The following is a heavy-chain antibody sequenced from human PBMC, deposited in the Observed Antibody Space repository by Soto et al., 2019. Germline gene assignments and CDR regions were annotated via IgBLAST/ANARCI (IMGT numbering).Heavy chain of an antibody. D-gene: IGHD1-26*01. Sequence: PGGSLRLSCAASGFTFSSYAMSWVRQAPGKGLEWVSAISGSGGSTYYADSVKGRFTISRDNSKNTLYLQINSLRAEDTAVYYCARTPGATGVTFDYWGQGTLVTVS. V-gene: IGHV3-23*01. CDR1: GFTFSSYA. CDR3: ARTPGATGVTFDY. J-gene: IGHJ4*02. CDR2: ISGSGGST.